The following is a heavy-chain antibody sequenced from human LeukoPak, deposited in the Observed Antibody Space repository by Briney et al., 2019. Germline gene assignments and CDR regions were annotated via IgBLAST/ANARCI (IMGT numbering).Heavy chain of an antibody. CDR2: ISSSSSTI. CDR1: GFTFSSYT. CDR3: ARSLNRPWVTTGNYYLDY. Sequence: GGSLRLSCTASGFTFSSYTMNWVRQAPGKGLEWVSYISSSSSTIYYADSVKGRFTISRDNAKNSLYLQMNSPRAEDTAVYYCARSLNRPWVTTGNYYLDYWGQGTLVTVSS. D-gene: IGHD2/OR15-2a*01. J-gene: IGHJ4*02. V-gene: IGHV3-48*04.